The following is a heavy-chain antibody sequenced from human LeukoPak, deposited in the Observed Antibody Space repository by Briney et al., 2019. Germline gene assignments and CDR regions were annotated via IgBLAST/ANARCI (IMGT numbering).Heavy chain of an antibody. D-gene: IGHD6-13*01. CDR3: AREVVAAPGTVDY. J-gene: IGHJ4*01. V-gene: IGHV4-34*01. CDR1: GGSFSGYY. Sequence: ASETLSLTCAVYGGSFSGYYWSWIRQPPGKGLEWIGEINHSGSTNYNPSLKSRVTISVDTSKNQFSLKLSSVTAADTAVYYCAREVVAAPGTVDYWGQGTLVTVSS. CDR2: INHSGST.